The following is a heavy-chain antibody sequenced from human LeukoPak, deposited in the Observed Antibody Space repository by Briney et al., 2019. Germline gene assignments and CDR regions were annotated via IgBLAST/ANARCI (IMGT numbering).Heavy chain of an antibody. CDR3: ARALVQPSGAFDI. CDR1: GGTFNSYA. V-gene: IGHV1-69*05. J-gene: IGHJ3*02. Sequence: SVKVSCKASGGTFNSYAISWVRQAPGQGLEWMGGIIPIFGTTNYAQKFQGRVTITTEGSSSTDYMEMSSLRSDDTAVYYCARALVQPSGAFDIWGQGAMVTVSS. D-gene: IGHD1-26*01. CDR2: IIPIFGTT.